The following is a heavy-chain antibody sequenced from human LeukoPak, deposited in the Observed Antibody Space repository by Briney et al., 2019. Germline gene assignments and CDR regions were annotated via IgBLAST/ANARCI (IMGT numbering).Heavy chain of an antibody. Sequence: PGGSLRLSCAASGFTFSKYWMLWVRQAPGKGLESVSRINTDGTVTTSADSVKGRFTVSRDNADTTMFLQTNSVRDEDTAVYYCATKQWLAPPPDSWGQGTPVTVSS. CDR3: ATKQWLAPPPDS. CDR1: GFTFSKYW. J-gene: IGHJ4*02. CDR2: INTDGTVT. V-gene: IGHV3-74*01. D-gene: IGHD6-19*01.